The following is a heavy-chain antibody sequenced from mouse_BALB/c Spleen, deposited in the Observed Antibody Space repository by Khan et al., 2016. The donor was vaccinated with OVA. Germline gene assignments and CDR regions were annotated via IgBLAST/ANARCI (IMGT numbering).Heavy chain of an antibody. Sequence: QIQLVQSGPELKKPGETVKISCKASGYTFTNYGMNWVKQAPGKGLKWMGWINTYTGEPTYADDFKGRFAFSLDTSASTAYLQINNLKNEDTATYFGARPPYFSYVMGYWGQGTSVTVSS. CDR2: INTYTGEP. D-gene: IGHD2-10*01. V-gene: IGHV9-3-1*01. J-gene: IGHJ4*01. CDR1: GYTFTNYG. CDR3: ARPPYFSYVMGY.